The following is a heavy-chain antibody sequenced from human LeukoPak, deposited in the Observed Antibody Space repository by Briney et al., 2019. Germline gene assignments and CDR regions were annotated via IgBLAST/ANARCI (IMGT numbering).Heavy chain of an antibody. D-gene: IGHD3-3*01. Sequence: SETLSLTCTVSGGSISSSSYYWGWIRQPPGKGLEWLGSIYYSGSTYYNPSLKSRVTISVDTSKNQFSLKLSSVTAADTAVYYCARFSQAPPYYDFWSGYYNAFDIWGQGTMVTVSS. CDR2: IYYSGST. CDR1: GGSISSSSYY. J-gene: IGHJ3*02. CDR3: ARFSQAPPYYDFWSGYYNAFDI. V-gene: IGHV4-39*01.